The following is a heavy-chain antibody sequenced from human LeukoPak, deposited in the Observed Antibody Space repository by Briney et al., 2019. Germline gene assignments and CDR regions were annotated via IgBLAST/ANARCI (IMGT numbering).Heavy chain of an antibody. CDR1: GFTFGDYA. V-gene: IGHV3-49*03. Sequence: GGSLRLSCTASGFTFGDYAMSWIRQAPGKGLEWVGFIRSKAYGETADYAASVKGRFTISRDDSKAIDYLQMNSLKTEDTAVYHSTRDRGAYNLYDYWGQRTLVTVPS. CDR2: IRSKAYGETA. CDR3: TRDRGAYNLYDY. J-gene: IGHJ4*02. D-gene: IGHD1-1*01.